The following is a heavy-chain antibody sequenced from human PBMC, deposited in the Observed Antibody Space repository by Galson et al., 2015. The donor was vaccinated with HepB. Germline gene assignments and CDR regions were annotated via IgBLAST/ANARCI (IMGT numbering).Heavy chain of an antibody. D-gene: IGHD1-26*01. V-gene: IGHV1-69*13. Sequence: SVKVSCKASGGTFSSYAISWVRQAPGQGLEWMGGIIPIFGTANYAQKFQGRVTITADESTSTAYMELSSLRSEDTAVYYCARTRVGTVLFDYWGQGTLVTVSS. J-gene: IGHJ4*02. CDR2: IIPIFGTA. CDR3: ARTRVGTVLFDY. CDR1: GGTFSSYA.